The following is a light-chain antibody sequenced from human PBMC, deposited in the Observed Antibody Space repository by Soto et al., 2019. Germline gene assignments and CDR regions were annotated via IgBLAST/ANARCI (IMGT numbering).Light chain of an antibody. CDR1: QSLNNN. CDR3: QQYNKWPPYT. Sequence: EIVMTQSPATLSVSPGERATLSCRASQSLNNNLACYQQKPGQAPRLLIYGASSRATGIPARFSGSGSGTEFTLTISSLQSEDFAVYYCQQYNKWPPYTFGQGTKLEIK. J-gene: IGKJ2*01. CDR2: GAS. V-gene: IGKV3-15*01.